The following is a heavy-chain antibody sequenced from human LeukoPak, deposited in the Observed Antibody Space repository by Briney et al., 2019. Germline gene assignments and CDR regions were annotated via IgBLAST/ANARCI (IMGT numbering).Heavy chain of an antibody. CDR1: GYTFTSYG. CDR3: ARGFPPRRQYDSSGYYSYYFDY. V-gene: IGHV1-18*01. CDR2: ISAYNGNT. J-gene: IGHJ4*02. D-gene: IGHD3-22*01. Sequence: ASVKVSCKTSGYTFTSYGISWVRQAPGQGLEWMGWISAYNGNTHSAQKLQGRVTMTTDTSTSTAYMELRSLRSDDTAVYYCARGFPPRRQYDSSGYYSYYFDYWGQGTLVTVSS.